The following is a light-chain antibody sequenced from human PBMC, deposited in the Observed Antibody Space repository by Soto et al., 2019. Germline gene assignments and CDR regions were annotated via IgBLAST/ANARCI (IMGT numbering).Light chain of an antibody. Sequence: EMVLTQSPGTLSLSPGEIATLSCRASQSVSSGYLAWYQQKPGQAPRLLIYDASSRATGIPDRFSGSGSEKDFSLTISRLEPDDFALYHCQQYGSSPFTFDHGTTVDLK. J-gene: IGKJ3*01. CDR1: QSVSSGY. V-gene: IGKV3-20*01. CDR2: DAS. CDR3: QQYGSSPFT.